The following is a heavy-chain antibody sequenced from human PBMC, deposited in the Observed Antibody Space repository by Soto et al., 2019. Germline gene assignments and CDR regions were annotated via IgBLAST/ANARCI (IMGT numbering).Heavy chain of an antibody. CDR3: AKSWELRRFFAI. D-gene: IGHD1-26*01. Sequence: SETLSLTCAVSGGSVSSNNWCTWFRQPPGKGLEWIGEIYHTGSITYNPSLESRVTISVDKSNNHFSLNLSSVTAADTAIYYCAKSWELRRFFAIWGQGTLVTVSS. J-gene: IGHJ4*02. V-gene: IGHV4-4*02. CDR2: IYHTGSI. CDR1: GGSVSSNNW.